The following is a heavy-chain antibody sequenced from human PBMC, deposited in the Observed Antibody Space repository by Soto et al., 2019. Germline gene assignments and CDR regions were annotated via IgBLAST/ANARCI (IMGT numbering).Heavy chain of an antibody. V-gene: IGHV1-69*13. J-gene: IGHJ3*02. Sequence: SVKVSCKDSGGTFGSYAISWVRQAPGQGLEWMGGIIPIFGTANYAQKFQGRVTITADESTSTAYMELSSLRSEDTAVYYCARPLVTYYYDSSDLGAFDIWGQGTMVTVSS. CDR1: GGTFGSYA. D-gene: IGHD3-22*01. CDR2: IIPIFGTA. CDR3: ARPLVTYYYDSSDLGAFDI.